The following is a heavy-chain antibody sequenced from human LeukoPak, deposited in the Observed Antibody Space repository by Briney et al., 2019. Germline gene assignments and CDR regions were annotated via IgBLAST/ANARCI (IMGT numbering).Heavy chain of an antibody. CDR3: TKEGRGGSYSPY. J-gene: IGHJ4*02. Sequence: PGGSLRLSCAASGITFSNAWLSWVRQAPGKGLEWVGRIKRQIDGGTSDYAAPVEGRFTISRDDSKNTLYLQMNSLKTEDTAVYYCTKEGRGGSYSPYWGQGTLVTVSS. D-gene: IGHD1-26*01. CDR1: GITFSNAW. V-gene: IGHV3-15*01. CDR2: IKRQIDGGTS.